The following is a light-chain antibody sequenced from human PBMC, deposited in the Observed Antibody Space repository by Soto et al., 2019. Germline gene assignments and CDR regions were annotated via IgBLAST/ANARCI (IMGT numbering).Light chain of an antibody. CDR2: GAS. Sequence: EIGMTRSPATLSGSPGERATLSCMASQSVSSNLAWYQQKPGQAPRLLIYGASTRATGIPARFSGSGSGTEFTLTISSLQSEDFAVYYCQQYNNWPPEKTFGQGTKVDIK. J-gene: IGKJ1*01. CDR3: QQYNNWPPEKT. V-gene: IGKV3-15*01. CDR1: QSVSSN.